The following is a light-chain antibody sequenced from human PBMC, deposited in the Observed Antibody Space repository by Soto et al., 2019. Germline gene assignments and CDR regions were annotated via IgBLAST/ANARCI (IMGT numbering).Light chain of an antibody. Sequence: DIQLTQSPSFLSASVGDRVTITCRASQGISSYLAWYQQKPGKAPKLLIYAASTLQSGVPSRFSGSGSGTEFTLTISSLQPEDFATYYCQQLNSYRFTFGPGTKGDIK. CDR2: AAS. CDR1: QGISSY. J-gene: IGKJ3*01. CDR3: QQLNSYRFT. V-gene: IGKV1-9*01.